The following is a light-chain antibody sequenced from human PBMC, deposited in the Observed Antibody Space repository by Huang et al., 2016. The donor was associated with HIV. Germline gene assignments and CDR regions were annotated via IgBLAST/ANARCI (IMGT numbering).Light chain of an antibody. V-gene: IGKV4-1*01. Sequence: DIVMTQSPASMAVPLGERATISCVSSQALLYSANKQHVSMNCLAWYQKKPGQPPKLLIFWASSRASGVPDRFSGSGSGTDFTLTISGLQAEDVAVYYCQQHYSTPWTFGQGTKVEIK. J-gene: IGKJ1*01. CDR2: WAS. CDR3: QQHYSTPWT. CDR1: QALLYSANKQHVSMNC.